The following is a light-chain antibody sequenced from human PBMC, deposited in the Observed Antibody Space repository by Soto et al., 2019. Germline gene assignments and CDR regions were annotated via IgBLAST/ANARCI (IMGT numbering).Light chain of an antibody. V-gene: IGLV3-21*04. J-gene: IGLJ3*02. CDR3: KVWDSSSDPRGV. CDR1: NLGGKS. CDR2: FDS. Sequence: SYELTQPPSVSVAQGKTAAMTCGGINLGGKSVHWYQQKPGQAPVLVIRFDSDRPSGIPERFSGSNSGNTATLTISRVEAGDEADYYCKVWDSSSDPRGVFGGGTKVTVL.